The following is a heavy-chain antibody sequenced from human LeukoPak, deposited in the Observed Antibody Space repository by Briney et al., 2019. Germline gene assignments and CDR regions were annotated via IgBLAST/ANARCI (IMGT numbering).Heavy chain of an antibody. CDR1: GGSISSYY. Sequence: KPSETLSLTCTVSGGSISSYYWSWIRQPPGKGLERIGYIYYSGSTNYNPSLKSRVTISVDTSKNQFSLKLSSVTAADTAVYYCARSSGWYYFDYWGQGTLVTVSS. D-gene: IGHD6-19*01. V-gene: IGHV4-59*01. J-gene: IGHJ4*02. CDR2: IYYSGST. CDR3: ARSSGWYYFDY.